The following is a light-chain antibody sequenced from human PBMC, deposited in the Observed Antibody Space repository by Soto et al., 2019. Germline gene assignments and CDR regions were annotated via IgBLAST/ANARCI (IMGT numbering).Light chain of an antibody. CDR3: QQYNSYWT. CDR2: KAS. J-gene: IGKJ1*01. V-gene: IGKV1-5*03. Sequence: DIQLTHAASTLSESVGDRVTITCWASQSISSWLAWYQQKPGKAPKLLIYKASSLESGVPSRFSGSGSGTEFTLTISSLQPDDFATYYCQQYNSYWTFGQGTKVDIK. CDR1: QSISSW.